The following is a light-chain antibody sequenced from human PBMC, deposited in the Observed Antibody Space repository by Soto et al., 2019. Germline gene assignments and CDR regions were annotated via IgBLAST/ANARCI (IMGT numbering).Light chain of an antibody. CDR2: KAS. Sequence: DIQMTQSPSTLSASVGDRVTITCRASQSISSWLAWYQQKPGKAPKLLIYKASSLESGVPSRFSGSGSWTEFTLTISSLQPDDFATYYCQQYNSYPCTFGQGTKVEIK. CDR1: QSISSW. V-gene: IGKV1-5*03. J-gene: IGKJ1*01. CDR3: QQYNSYPCT.